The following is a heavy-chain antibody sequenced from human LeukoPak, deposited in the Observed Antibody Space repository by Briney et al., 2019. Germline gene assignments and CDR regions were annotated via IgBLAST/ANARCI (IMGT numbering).Heavy chain of an antibody. CDR2: IYYGGST. V-gene: IGHV4-39*01. J-gene: IGHJ4*02. Sequence: PSETLSLTCTVSGGSISSSGYYWGWIRQPPGKGLEWIGSIYYGGSTYYNPSLKSRVTISVDTSKNQFSLKLSSVTAADTAMYYCARKYCSGGDYYSNYWGQGTLVTVSS. CDR1: GGSISSSGYY. CDR3: ARKYCSGGDYYSNY. D-gene: IGHD2-15*01.